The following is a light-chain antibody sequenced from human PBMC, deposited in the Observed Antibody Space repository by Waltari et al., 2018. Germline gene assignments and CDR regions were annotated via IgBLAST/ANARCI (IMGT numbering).Light chain of an antibody. CDR2: DNN. J-gene: IGLJ3*02. V-gene: IGLV1-51*01. CDR1: TSKIGNYF. Sequence: HSVLTQPPSVSAAAGQQVIIPCSVGTSKIGNYFVSRYQQFPGAAPKLLIYDNNKRPSGIPDRFSGSKSGTSATLDITGLQTGDEADYYCGTWDTNLRAVFGGGTTLTVL. CDR3: GTWDTNLRAV.